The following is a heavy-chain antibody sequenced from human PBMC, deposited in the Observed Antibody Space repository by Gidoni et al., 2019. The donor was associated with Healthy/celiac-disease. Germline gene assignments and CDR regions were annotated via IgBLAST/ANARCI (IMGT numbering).Heavy chain of an antibody. V-gene: IGHV1-3*01. CDR2: INAGNGNT. J-gene: IGHJ6*03. D-gene: IGHD2-2*01. CDR3: AIEPLYCSSTSCYDYYYYMDV. CDR1: GYTFTSYA. Sequence: QVQLVQSGAEVKKPGASVKVSCKASGYTFTSYAMHLLRQAPGQRLEWMGWINAGNGNTKYSQKFQGRVTITRETSASTAYMELSSLRSEDTAVYYCAIEPLYCSSTSCYDYYYYMDVWGKGTTVTVSS.